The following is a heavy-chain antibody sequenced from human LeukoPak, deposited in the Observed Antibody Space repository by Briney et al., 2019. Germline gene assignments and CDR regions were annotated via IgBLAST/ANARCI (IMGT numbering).Heavy chain of an antibody. J-gene: IGHJ6*02. V-gene: IGHV4-39*01. Sequence: SETLSLTCTVSGGSISSSSYYWGWIRQPPGKGLEWIGSIYYSGSTYYNPSLKSRVTISVDTSKNQFSLKLSSVTAADTAVYYCASMTAHYYYYGMDVWGQGTTVTVSS. CDR2: IYYSGST. CDR1: GGSISSSSYY. CDR3: ASMTAHYYYYGMDV.